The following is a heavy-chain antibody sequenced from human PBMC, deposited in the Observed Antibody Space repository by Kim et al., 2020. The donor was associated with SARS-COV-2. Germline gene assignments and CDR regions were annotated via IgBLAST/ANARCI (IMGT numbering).Heavy chain of an antibody. CDR1: GFTFAGYA. Sequence: GGSLRLSCAASGFTFAGYAMTWVRQAPGKGLEWVSAISYSGGSTYYADSVKGRFTISRDNSKNTLYLQMNSLRAEDTAVYYCAKGRYYDTSGLYYFDDWGQGTLVTVSS. CDR2: ISYSGGST. V-gene: IGHV3-23*01. D-gene: IGHD3-22*01. J-gene: IGHJ4*02. CDR3: AKGRYYDTSGLYYFDD.